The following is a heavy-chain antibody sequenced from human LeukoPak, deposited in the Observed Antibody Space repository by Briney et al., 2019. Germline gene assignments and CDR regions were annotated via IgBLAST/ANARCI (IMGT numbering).Heavy chain of an antibody. Sequence: GGSLRLSCAASGFTFSSYWMHWVRQAPGKGLVWVSRINSDGSSTSYADSVKGRFTISRDNAQNTLYLQMNSLRAEDTAVYYCASFGDFWCGYYNHWAQGTLVTVSS. D-gene: IGHD3-3*01. CDR2: INSDGSST. CDR3: ASFGDFWCGYYNH. V-gene: IGHV3-74*01. J-gene: IGHJ4*02. CDR1: GFTFSSYW.